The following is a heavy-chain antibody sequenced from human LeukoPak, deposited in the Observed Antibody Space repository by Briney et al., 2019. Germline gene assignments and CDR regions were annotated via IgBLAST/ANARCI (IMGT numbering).Heavy chain of an antibody. CDR2: ISNTGSTT. J-gene: IGHJ4*02. V-gene: IGHV3-11*04. Sequence: PGGSLRLSCAASGFTFSDNYISWIRQAPGKGLEWVSYISNTGSTTYYADPVKGRFTISRDNAKNSLYLQMNSLRAEDTAVYYCARARKGYYFDYWGQGTLVTVSS. CDR1: GFTFSDNY. CDR3: ARARKGYYFDY. D-gene: IGHD1-14*01.